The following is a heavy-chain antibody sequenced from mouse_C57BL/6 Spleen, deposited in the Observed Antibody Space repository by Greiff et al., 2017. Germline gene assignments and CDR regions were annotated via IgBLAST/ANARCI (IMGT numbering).Heavy chain of an antibody. D-gene: IGHD1-1*01. CDR2: IYPSDSET. Sequence: QVQLQQPGAELVRPGSSVKLSCKASGYTFTSYWMDWVKQRPGQGLEWIGNIYPSDSETHYNQKFKDKATLTVDKSSSTADMQLSSLTSEDSAVYYCAVEFITTVEGFAYWGQGTLVTVSA. V-gene: IGHV1-61*01. CDR3: AVEFITTVEGFAY. J-gene: IGHJ3*01. CDR1: GYTFTSYW.